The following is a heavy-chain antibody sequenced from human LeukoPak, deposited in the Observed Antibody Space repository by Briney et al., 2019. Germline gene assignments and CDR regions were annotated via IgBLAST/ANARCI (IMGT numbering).Heavy chain of an antibody. V-gene: IGHV3-74*01. J-gene: IGHJ4*02. CDR2: LKSDGART. Sequence: GGSLRLSCAASGFTFSTYWMHWVRQAPGKGLVWVSRLKSDGARTDYADSVKGRFTISRDNAKNTLYLQMNNLRAEDTAVYYCARELPFDYWGQGTLVTVST. CDR1: GFTFSTYW. CDR3: ARELPFDY.